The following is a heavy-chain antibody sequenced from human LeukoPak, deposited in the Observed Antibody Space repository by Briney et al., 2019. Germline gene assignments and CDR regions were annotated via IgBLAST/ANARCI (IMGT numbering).Heavy chain of an antibody. D-gene: IGHD6-13*01. CDR3: ARGDSSSWSLFDY. CDR1: GGSISSGYHY. Sequence: SETLSLTCTVSGGSISSGYHYWGWIRQPPGKGLEWIGSIYESGRTHYNPPLRSRITISVDTSKNQFSLELSSVTAADTAVYYCARGDSSSWSLFDYWGQGTLVTVSS. V-gene: IGHV4-39*01. CDR2: IYESGRT. J-gene: IGHJ4*02.